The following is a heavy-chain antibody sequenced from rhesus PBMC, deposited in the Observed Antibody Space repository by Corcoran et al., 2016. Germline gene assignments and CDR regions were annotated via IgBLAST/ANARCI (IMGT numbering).Heavy chain of an antibody. Sequence: QVQLQESGPGVVKPSENLSLTCAVSGGSIRGSSLWSWIRQPPGKGTEGIGYIGGGSGSTNYNPSLTDRLPLSKDPSKNQLSLKLGSGTAAGTAVYYCAGHVVDSWNNWVSLEVWGRGVLVTVSS. CDR2: IGGGSGST. CDR1: GGSIRGSS. J-gene: IGHJ5-2*02. CDR3: AGHVVDSWNNWVSLEV. D-gene: IGHD1-20*01. V-gene: IGHV4-127*01.